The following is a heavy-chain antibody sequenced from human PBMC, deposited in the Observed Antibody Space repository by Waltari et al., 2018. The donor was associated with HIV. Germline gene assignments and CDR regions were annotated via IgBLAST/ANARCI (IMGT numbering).Heavy chain of an antibody. V-gene: IGHV6-1*01. D-gene: IGHD5-18*01. CDR2: TYYRSSWHT. Sequence: QVSLQPYGPGPLEASQTLSLPCGVSGASISSQSTAWNWVRQSPSKGLEWLGKTYYRSSWHTDYAVSVSGRIFINADPSRNRFSLELKSVTPEDSGTYFCVRDSFGFDYWGRGHLVNVSS. CDR3: VRDSFGFDY. CDR1: GASISSQSTA. J-gene: IGHJ4*02.